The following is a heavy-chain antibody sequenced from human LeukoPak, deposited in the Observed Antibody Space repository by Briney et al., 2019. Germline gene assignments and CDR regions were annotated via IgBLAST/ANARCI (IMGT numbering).Heavy chain of an antibody. CDR2: IPYDGSNK. CDR3: AKDILAYYYDSSGIDY. V-gene: IGHV3-30*18. J-gene: IGHJ4*02. CDR1: GFTFSSYG. Sequence: GGSLRLSCAASGFTFSSYGMHWVRPAAGKGLERVAVIPYDGSNKYYADSVKGRFTISRDNSKNTLYLQVNSLRAEDTAVYYCAKDILAYYYDSSGIDYWGQGTLVTVSS. D-gene: IGHD3-22*01.